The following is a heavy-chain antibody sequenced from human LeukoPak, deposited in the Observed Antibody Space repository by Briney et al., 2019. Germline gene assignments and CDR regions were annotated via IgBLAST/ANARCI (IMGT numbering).Heavy chain of an antibody. CDR2: ISGSGGST. Sequence: GGSLRLSCAASGFTFSSYAMSWVRQAPGKGLEWVSAISGSGGSTYYADSVEGRFTISRDNSKNTLYLQMNSLRAEDTAVYYCAKALGYYDIKGFDPWGQGTLVTVSS. J-gene: IGHJ5*02. CDR1: GFTFSSYA. D-gene: IGHD3-22*01. CDR3: AKALGYYDIKGFDP. V-gene: IGHV3-23*01.